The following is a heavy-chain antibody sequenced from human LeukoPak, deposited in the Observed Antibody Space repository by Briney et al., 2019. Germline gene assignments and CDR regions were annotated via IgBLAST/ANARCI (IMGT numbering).Heavy chain of an antibody. D-gene: IGHD3-3*01. CDR2: IRYDGSIQ. Sequence: GGSLRLSCAASGFTFSSSGMHWVRQAPGKGLEWAAFIRYDGSIQYYADSVKGRFTLSRDNSKNTLYLQMNSLRPEDTAVYYCARLRFLGMPDYWGQGTLVTVSS. J-gene: IGHJ4*02. CDR3: ARLRFLGMPDY. V-gene: IGHV3-30*02. CDR1: GFTFSSSG.